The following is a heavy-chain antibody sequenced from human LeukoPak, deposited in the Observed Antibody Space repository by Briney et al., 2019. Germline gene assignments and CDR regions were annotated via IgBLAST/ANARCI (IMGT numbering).Heavy chain of an antibody. V-gene: IGHV3-30*04. CDR2: ISYDGGNK. CDR3: AVPPYDILTGYYNTPQYGMDV. Sequence: PGGSLRLSCAASGFTFSSYAMHWVRQAPGKGLEWVAVISYDGGNKYYADSVKGRFTISRDNSKNTLYLQMNSLRAEDTAVYYCAVPPYDILTGYYNTPQYGMDVWGKGTTVTVSS. D-gene: IGHD3-9*01. J-gene: IGHJ6*04. CDR1: GFTFSSYA.